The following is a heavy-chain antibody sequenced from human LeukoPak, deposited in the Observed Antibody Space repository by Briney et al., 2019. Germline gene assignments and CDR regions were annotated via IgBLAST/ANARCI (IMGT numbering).Heavy chain of an antibody. CDR1: GGSFSGYY. CDR3: ARKRWFGEFDYYYHMDV. V-gene: IGHV4-34*01. CDR2: INHSGST. Sequence: PSETLSLTCAVYGGSFSGYYWSWIRQPPGKGLEWIGEINHSGSTNYNPSLKSRVTISVDTSKNQFSLKLSSVTAADTAVYYCARKRWFGEFDYYYHMDVWGKGTTVTVSS. J-gene: IGHJ6*03. D-gene: IGHD3-10*01.